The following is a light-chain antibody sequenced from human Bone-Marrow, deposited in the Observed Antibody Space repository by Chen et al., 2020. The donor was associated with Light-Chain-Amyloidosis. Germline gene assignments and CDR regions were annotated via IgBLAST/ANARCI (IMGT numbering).Light chain of an antibody. CDR2: AAR. V-gene: IGKV1-27*01. J-gene: IGKJ3*01. CDR1: RPISFF. Sequence: IQMPQSPSSLSASVGDIVSLTCRASRPISFFLAWYQQKPGRLPRLLIYAARTLQSGVPSRFSGSTSGTDFTLTISSLQPEDVATYYCQNYYSAPFTFGPGTKVDIK. CDR3: QNYYSAPFT.